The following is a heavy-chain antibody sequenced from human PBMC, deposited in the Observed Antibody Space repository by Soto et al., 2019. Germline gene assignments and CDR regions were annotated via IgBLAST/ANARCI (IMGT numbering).Heavy chain of an antibody. Sequence: SVTLSVTCTVDGGYFICYYGSWISKTPGKGLEWIGEINHSGSTNYNPSLKSRVTISVDTSKNQFSLKLSSVTAADTAVYYCARSVWDIVVVPAAMRLDYWGQGTLVTVSS. CDR1: GGYFICYY. CDR3: ARSVWDIVVVPAAMRLDY. V-gene: IGHV4-34*01. CDR2: INHSGST. D-gene: IGHD2-2*01. J-gene: IGHJ4*02.